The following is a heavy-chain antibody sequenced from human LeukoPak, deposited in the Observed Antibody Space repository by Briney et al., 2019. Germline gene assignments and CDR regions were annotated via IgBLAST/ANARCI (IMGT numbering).Heavy chain of an antibody. CDR1: GYTFTSYW. CDR3: ARPVGFSGYDLP. D-gene: IGHD5-12*01. Sequence: KPGESLKISCKGSGYTFTSYWIGWVRQMPGRGLEWMGIIFPGDSDTRYSPSFQGQVTISADKSISTAYLQWSSLKASDTAINYCARPVGFSGYDLPWGRGTLVTVSS. V-gene: IGHV5-51*01. CDR2: IFPGDSDT. J-gene: IGHJ4*02.